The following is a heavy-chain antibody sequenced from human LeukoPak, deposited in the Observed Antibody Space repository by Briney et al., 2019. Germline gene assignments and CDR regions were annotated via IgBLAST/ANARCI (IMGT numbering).Heavy chain of an antibody. J-gene: IGHJ4*02. CDR1: GYSISSGYY. Sequence: SETLSLTCAVSGYSISSGYYWGWIRQPPGKELEWIGSIYHSGSTYYNPSLKSRVTISVDTSKNQFSLKLSSVTAADTAMYYCARHGNIVIVPAALGLDYWGQGTLVTVSS. V-gene: IGHV4-38-2*01. CDR2: IYHSGST. D-gene: IGHD2-2*01. CDR3: ARHGNIVIVPAALGLDY.